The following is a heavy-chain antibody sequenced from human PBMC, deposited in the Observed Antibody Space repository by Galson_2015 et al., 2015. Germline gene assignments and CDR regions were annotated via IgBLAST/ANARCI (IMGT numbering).Heavy chain of an antibody. J-gene: IGHJ4*02. V-gene: IGHV3-48*02. CDR2: ISSSSTI. CDR3: ARDQVPKRYSGSAPFDY. CDR1: GFTFSSYS. Sequence: SLRLSCAASGFTFSSYSMNWVRQAPGKGLEWVSYISSSSTIYYADSVKGRFTISRDNAKNSLYLQMNSLRDEDTAVYYCARDQVPKRYSGSAPFDYWGQGTLVTVSS. D-gene: IGHD6-6*01.